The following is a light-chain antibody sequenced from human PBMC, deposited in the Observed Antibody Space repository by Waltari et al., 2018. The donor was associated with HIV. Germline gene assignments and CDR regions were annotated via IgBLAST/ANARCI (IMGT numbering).Light chain of an antibody. Sequence: SHELTQPPSVSVSPRQTASITCPRVYLGEKYASWYQQKPGQSPVLVIYQDDKRPSGIPERFSGSNSGNTATLTITGTQAMDEADYYCQAWDSSTVLFGGGTKLTVL. CDR1: YLGEKY. V-gene: IGLV3-1*01. CDR3: QAWDSSTVL. CDR2: QDD. J-gene: IGLJ2*01.